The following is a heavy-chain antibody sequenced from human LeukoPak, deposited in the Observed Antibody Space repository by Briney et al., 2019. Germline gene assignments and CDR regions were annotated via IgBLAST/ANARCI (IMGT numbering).Heavy chain of an antibody. V-gene: IGHV4-34*01. CDR2: INHSGST. D-gene: IGHD3-22*01. CDR1: GGSFSGNY. Sequence: SETLSLTCAVYGGSFSGNYWSWIRQPPGKGLEWIGEINHSGSTNYNPSLKSRVTISVDTSKNQFSLKLSSVTAADTAVYYCALAPQGGYYGDYWGQGTLVTVSS. CDR3: ALAPQGGYYGDY. J-gene: IGHJ4*02.